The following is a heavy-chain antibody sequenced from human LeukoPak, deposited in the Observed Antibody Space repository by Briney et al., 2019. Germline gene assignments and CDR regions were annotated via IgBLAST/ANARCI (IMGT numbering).Heavy chain of an antibody. Sequence: GGSLRLSCEASGFTFSSYIMTWVRQAPGKGLEWVSAISGSGGSTYYADSVKGRFTISRDNSKNTLYLQMNSLRAEDTAVYYCAKDPYYYGSGRGYYFDYWGQGTLVTVSS. CDR3: AKDPYYYGSGRGYYFDY. J-gene: IGHJ4*02. D-gene: IGHD3-10*01. CDR1: GFTFSSYI. CDR2: ISGSGGST. V-gene: IGHV3-23*01.